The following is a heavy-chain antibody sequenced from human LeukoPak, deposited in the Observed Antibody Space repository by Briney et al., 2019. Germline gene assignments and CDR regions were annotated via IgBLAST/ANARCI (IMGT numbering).Heavy chain of an antibody. V-gene: IGHV3-23*01. D-gene: IGHD1-26*01. CDR1: GFTFSSYA. CDR2: ISGSGGST. CDR3: AKGLIGGSYSYYFDY. J-gene: IGHJ4*02. Sequence: GGSLRLSCAASGFTFSSYAMSWVRQAPGKGLEWVSAISGSGGSTYYADSVKGRFTISRDNSKNTLYLQMNSLRAEDTAVYYCAKGLIGGSYSYYFDYWGQGTLVTVSS.